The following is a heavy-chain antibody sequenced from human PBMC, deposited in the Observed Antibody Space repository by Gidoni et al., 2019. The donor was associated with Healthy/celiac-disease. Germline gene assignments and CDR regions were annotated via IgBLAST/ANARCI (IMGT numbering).Heavy chain of an antibody. J-gene: IGHJ6*02. Sequence: EVQLVESGGGLVLPGGSLRLPCAASGFTFSSYDMHWVRQATGKGLEWVSAIGTAGDPYYPGSVKGRFTISRENAKNSLYLQMNSLRAGDTAVYYCARRDYRTYGMDVWGQGTTVTVSS. CDR3: ARRDYRTYGMDV. CDR2: IGTAGDP. CDR1: GFTFSSYD. D-gene: IGHD4-4*01. V-gene: IGHV3-13*05.